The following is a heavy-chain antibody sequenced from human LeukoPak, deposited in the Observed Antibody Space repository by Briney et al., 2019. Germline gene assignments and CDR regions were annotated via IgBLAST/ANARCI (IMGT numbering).Heavy chain of an antibody. CDR1: GYTVSSYY. J-gene: IGHJ6*02. Sequence: GASVKVSCKASGYTVSSYYMHRMRQAPGQGLEWMGILSPGGGGSSYAQKLQGRATLTRATSTNTVYMELSSLRSDDTAVYYCASVYKHAMDVWGQGTTVVVSS. CDR3: ASVYKHAMDV. V-gene: IGHV1-46*04. D-gene: IGHD5-24*01. CDR2: LSPGGGGS.